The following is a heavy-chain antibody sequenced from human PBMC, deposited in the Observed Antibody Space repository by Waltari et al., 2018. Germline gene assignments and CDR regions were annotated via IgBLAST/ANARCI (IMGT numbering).Heavy chain of an antibody. D-gene: IGHD4-4*01. V-gene: IGHV3-7*01. CDR2: INEDESEK. CDR1: GFTFSRHW. Sequence: EVQLVESGGGLVQPGGSLRLSCVASGFTFSRHWMIWLRQAPGKGLEWVANINEDESEKFYADSVKGRFTISRDNAKNSLYLQMNSLRVEDTAYYYCARDMEIYTNYAAYWGQGSLVTVSS. J-gene: IGHJ4*02. CDR3: ARDMEIYTNYAAY.